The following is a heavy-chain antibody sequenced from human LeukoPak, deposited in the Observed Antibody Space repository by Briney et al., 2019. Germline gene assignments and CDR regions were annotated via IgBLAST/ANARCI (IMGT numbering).Heavy chain of an antibody. CDR1: GGTFNSHV. CDR2: IIPVFGTA. V-gene: IGHV1-69*05. D-gene: IGHD3-10*01. Sequence: GASVKVSCKASGGTFNSHVISWLRQAPGQGLEWKGGIIPVFGTASYAEKFQGRVTITTDESTTTAYMETSSLTSEDTAVYYCERGYYYGSESFWHTKWFDPWGQGTLVTVSS. CDR3: ERGYYYGSESFWHTKWFDP. J-gene: IGHJ5*02.